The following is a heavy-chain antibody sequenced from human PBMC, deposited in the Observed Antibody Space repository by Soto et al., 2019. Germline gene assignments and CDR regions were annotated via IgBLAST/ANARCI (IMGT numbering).Heavy chain of an antibody. CDR2: FDPEDGET. CDR1: GYSLTELS. J-gene: IGHJ4*02. D-gene: IGHD6-13*01. CDR3: ATEDYNSNWSFDY. V-gene: IGHV1-24*01. Sequence: GASVKVSCKVSGYSLTELSMHWVRQAPGTGLEWMGGFDPEDGETIYAQKFQGRVTMSEDTSTETAYMELSSLRSEDTAVYYCATEDYNSNWSFDYWGPGTVVTVSS.